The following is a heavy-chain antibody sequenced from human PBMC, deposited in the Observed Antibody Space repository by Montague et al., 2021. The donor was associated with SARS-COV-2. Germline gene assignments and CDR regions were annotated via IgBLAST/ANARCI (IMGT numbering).Heavy chain of an antibody. CDR3: AARADYYYGMDV. CDR1: GFTVSSNN. CDR2: IYSGGST. V-gene: IGHV3-66*01. Sequence: SLRLSCAASGFTVSSNNMSLLRQAPGKGLEWVSVIYSGGSTQYADSVKGRFTISRDKSNYTLYLQMNSLRAEDTAVYYCAARADYYYGMDVWGQGTSVTVSS. J-gene: IGHJ6*02.